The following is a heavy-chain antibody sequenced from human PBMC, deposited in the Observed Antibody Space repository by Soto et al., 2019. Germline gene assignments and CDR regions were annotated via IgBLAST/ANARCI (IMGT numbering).Heavy chain of an antibody. D-gene: IGHD3-10*01. CDR1: GFTVSSNY. CDR3: ARVSPDFGLGSYYYYYMDV. Sequence: PGGSLRLSCAASGFTVSSNYMSWVRQAPGKGLEWVSVIYSGGSTYYADSVKGRFTISRHNSKNTLYLQMNSLRAEDTAVYYCARVSPDFGLGSYYYYYMDVWGKGTTVTVSS. CDR2: IYSGGST. V-gene: IGHV3-53*04. J-gene: IGHJ6*03.